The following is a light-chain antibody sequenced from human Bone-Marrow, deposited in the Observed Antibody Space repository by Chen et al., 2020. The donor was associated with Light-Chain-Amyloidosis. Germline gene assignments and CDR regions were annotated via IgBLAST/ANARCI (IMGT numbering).Light chain of an antibody. V-gene: IGLV1-44*01. Sequence: QSVLTQPPSASGTPGQRVTISCSGSSSHIGSNTVDWFQQLPGTAPKLLIHSDNQRPSGVPDRFSGSKSDTSASLAISGLQSEDEADYYCATWDASLTGRVFGGGTKLTVL. CDR1: SSHIGSNT. J-gene: IGLJ3*02. CDR3: ATWDASLTGRV. CDR2: SDN.